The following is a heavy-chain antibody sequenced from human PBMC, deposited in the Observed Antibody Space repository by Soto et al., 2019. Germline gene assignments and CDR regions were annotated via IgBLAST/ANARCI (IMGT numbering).Heavy chain of an antibody. CDR1: GFTFSTYN. D-gene: IGHD5-12*01. J-gene: IGHJ4*02. CDR2: ISSTSVYM. CDR3: ARGWLRDPWMY. V-gene: IGHV3-21*01. Sequence: EVQLVESGGGLVKPGGSLRLSCAASGFTFSTYNMNWVRQAPGKGLEWVASISSTSVYMYYANSLKGRFTISRANAKSGLYLQVNSLRAEDTAVYYCARGWLRDPWMYWGQGTLVTVSS.